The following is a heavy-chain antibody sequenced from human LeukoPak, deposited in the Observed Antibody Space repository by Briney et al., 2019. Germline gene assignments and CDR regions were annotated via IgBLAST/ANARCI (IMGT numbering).Heavy chain of an antibody. V-gene: IGHV4-59*08. J-gene: IGHJ4*02. D-gene: IGHD3-22*01. CDR3: ARAGSFFGSGYYYDDY. CDR1: GGSISSYY. CDR2: IYYSGST. Sequence: PSETLSLTRTVSGGSISSYYWSWIRQPPGKGLEWIGYIYYSGSTNYNPSLKSRVTISVDTSKNQFSLKLSFVTAADTAVYYCARAGSFFGSGYYYDDYWGQGTLVTVSS.